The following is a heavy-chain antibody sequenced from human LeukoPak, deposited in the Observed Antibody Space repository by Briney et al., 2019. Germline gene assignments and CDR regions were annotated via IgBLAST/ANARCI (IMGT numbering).Heavy chain of an antibody. Sequence: SETLSLTCTASGGSISSYYWSWIRQPPGKGLEWIWYIYYSGSTNYNPSLKSRVTISVDTSKNQFSLKLSSVTAADTAVYYCARGGVVVAATNPYYYYYMDVWGKGTTVTVSS. V-gene: IGHV4-59*01. CDR2: IYYSGST. CDR3: ARGGVVVAATNPYYYYYMDV. CDR1: GGSISSYY. J-gene: IGHJ6*03. D-gene: IGHD2-15*01.